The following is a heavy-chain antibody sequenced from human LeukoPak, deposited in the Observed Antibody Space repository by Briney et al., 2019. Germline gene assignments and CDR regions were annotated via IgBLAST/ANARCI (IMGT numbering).Heavy chain of an antibody. V-gene: IGHV4-30-2*01. D-gene: IGHD6-19*01. CDR2: IYHSGST. CDR1: GGSISSGGYS. CDR3: ASLLNLNSLAVDSWGYFDY. Sequence: TSETLSLTCAVSGGSISSGGYSWSWIRQPPGKGLEWIGYIYHSGSTYYNPSLKSRVTISVDRSKNQFSLKLSSVTAADTAVYYCASLLNLNSLAVDSWGYFDYWGQGTLVTVSS. J-gene: IGHJ4*02.